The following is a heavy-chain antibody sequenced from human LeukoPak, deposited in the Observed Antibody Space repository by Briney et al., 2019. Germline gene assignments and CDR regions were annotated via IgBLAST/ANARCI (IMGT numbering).Heavy chain of an antibody. Sequence: PSETLSLTCTVSGGSISSYYWSWIRQPAGKGLEWIGRIYTSGSTNYNPSLKSRVTMSVDTSKNQFSLKLSSVTAADTAVYYCARVGDYDSSGYYYVDAFDIWGQGTMVTVSS. CDR3: ARVGDYDSSGYYYVDAFDI. D-gene: IGHD3-22*01. V-gene: IGHV4-4*07. CDR1: GGSISSYY. CDR2: IYTSGST. J-gene: IGHJ3*02.